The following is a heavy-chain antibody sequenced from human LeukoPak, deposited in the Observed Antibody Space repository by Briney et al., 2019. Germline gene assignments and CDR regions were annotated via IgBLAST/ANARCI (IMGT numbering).Heavy chain of an antibody. D-gene: IGHD2-15*01. V-gene: IGHV1-46*01. CDR2: INPSGGST. J-gene: IGHJ4*02. CDR1: GYTFTSYY. Sequence: ASVKVSCKASGYTFTSYYMHWVRQAPGQGLEWMGIINPSGGSTSYAQKFQGRVTMTRDTSTSTVYMELSSLRSEDTAVYYCARAWAFCSGGSCYSNYFDYWGQGTLDTVSS. CDR3: ARAWAFCSGGSCYSNYFDY.